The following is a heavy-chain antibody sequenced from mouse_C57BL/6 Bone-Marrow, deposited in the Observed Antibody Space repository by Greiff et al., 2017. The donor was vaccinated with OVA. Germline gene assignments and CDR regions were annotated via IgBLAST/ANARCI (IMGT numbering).Heavy chain of an antibody. J-gene: IGHJ1*03. Sequence: QVQLKQPGAELVKPGASVKLSCKASGYTFTSYWMHWVKQRPGQGLEWIGMIHPNSGSTNYNEKFKSKATLTVDKSSSTAYMQLSSLTSEDSAVYYCATRDYYGSSYDWYFDVWGTGTTVTVSS. D-gene: IGHD1-1*01. CDR3: ATRDYYGSSYDWYFDV. CDR2: IHPNSGST. CDR1: GYTFTSYW. V-gene: IGHV1-64*01.